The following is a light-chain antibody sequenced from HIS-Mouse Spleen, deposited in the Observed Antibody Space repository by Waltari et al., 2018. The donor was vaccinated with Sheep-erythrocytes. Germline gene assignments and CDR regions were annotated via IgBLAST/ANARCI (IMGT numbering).Light chain of an antibody. CDR3: CSYAGSYTLV. J-gene: IGLJ2*01. Sequence: QSALTQPRSVSGSPGQSFTISCPGPSSDVGCYNYVSWYQQHPGKAPKLMIYDVSKRPSGVPDRFSGSKSGNTASLTISGLQAEDEADYYCCSYAGSYTLVFGGGTKLTVL. CDR1: SSDVGCYNY. V-gene: IGLV2-11*01. CDR2: DVS.